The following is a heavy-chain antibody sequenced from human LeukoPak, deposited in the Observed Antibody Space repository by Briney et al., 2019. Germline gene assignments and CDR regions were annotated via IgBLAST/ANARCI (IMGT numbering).Heavy chain of an antibody. Sequence: GGSLRLSCAASGFTFSSYAMHWVRQAPGKGLEWVAVISYDGSNKYYADSVKGRFTISRDNSKNTLYLQMNSLRAEDTAVYYCARAKVVTTSDYWGQGTLVTVSS. CDR1: GFTFSSYA. V-gene: IGHV3-30-3*01. CDR2: ISYDGSNK. CDR3: ARAKVVTTSDY. D-gene: IGHD3-22*01. J-gene: IGHJ4*02.